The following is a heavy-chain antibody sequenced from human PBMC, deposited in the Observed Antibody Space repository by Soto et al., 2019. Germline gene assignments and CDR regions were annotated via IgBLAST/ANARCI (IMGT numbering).Heavy chain of an antibody. Sequence: SSVKVSCNTSGCTVSGYAISWVRQAPGEGLEWMGGIIPIFGTANYAQKFQGRVTITADESTSTAYMELSSLRSEDTAVYYCERASEGSSWYIYQFDNWGLGTMVPVSS. CDR1: GCTVSGYA. D-gene: IGHD6-13*01. V-gene: IGHV1-69*13. CDR3: ERASEGSSWYIYQFDN. CDR2: IIPIFGTA. J-gene: IGHJ4*02.